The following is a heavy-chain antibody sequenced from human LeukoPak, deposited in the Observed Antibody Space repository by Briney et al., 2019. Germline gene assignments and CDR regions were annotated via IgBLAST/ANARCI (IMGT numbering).Heavy chain of an antibody. Sequence: KPSETLSLTCTVSGGSISSYYWSWIRQPPGKGLEWIGNIYYGGSTNYNPSLKSRVTISVDTSKNPFSLKMSIVTAADTAVYYCWSSMAMDSWVFNWFDPWGQGTLVTVSS. CDR3: WSSMAMDSWVFNWFDP. CDR1: GGSISSYY. D-gene: IGHD5-18*01. CDR2: IYYGGST. J-gene: IGHJ5*02. V-gene: IGHV4-59*01.